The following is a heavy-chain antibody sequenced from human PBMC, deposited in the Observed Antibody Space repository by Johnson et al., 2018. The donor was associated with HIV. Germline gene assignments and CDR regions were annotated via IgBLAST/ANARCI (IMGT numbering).Heavy chain of an antibody. V-gene: IGHV3-7*01. J-gene: IGHJ3*02. D-gene: IGHD3-22*01. CDR3: ARVAYYDSSGYLGVYAFDI. Sequence: VQLVESGGGLVQPGGSLRLSCAASGFTFSSYWMSWVRQAPGKGLEWVANIKQDGREKYYVDSVKGRFPISRDNAKTSLYLQMTSLRAADTAVYYCARVAYYDSSGYLGVYAFDIWGQGTMVTVSS. CDR2: IKQDGREK. CDR1: GFTFSSYW.